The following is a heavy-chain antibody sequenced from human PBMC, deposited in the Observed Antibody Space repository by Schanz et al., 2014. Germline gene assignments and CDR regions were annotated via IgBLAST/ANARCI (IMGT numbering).Heavy chain of an antibody. CDR1: GYTLSAYS. J-gene: IGHJ4*02. Sequence: QVQLVQSGTQVKKPEASVKVSCKASGYTLSAYSLHWVRQAPGQGLEWMGIVNPSVRGTHFAREFQGRVTVTSDTSTSTVYMELSGLRSEDTAVYYCAGAFDSSGYYFDYWGQGTLDTVSS. CDR2: VNPSVRGT. V-gene: IGHV1-46*03. D-gene: IGHD3-22*01. CDR3: AGAFDSSGYYFDY.